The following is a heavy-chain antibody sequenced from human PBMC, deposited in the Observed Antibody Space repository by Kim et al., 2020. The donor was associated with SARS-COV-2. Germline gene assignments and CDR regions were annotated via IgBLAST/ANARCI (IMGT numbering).Heavy chain of an antibody. J-gene: IGHJ4*02. Sequence: ASVKVSCKASGYTFTSYDINWVRQATGQGLEWMGWMNPNSGNTGYAQKFQGRVTMTRNTSISTAYMELSSLRSEDTAVYYCARGRRSGYFRLYYFDYWGQGTLVTVSS. CDR1: GYTFTSYD. CDR3: ARGRRSGYFRLYYFDY. CDR2: MNPNSGNT. D-gene: IGHD3-3*01. V-gene: IGHV1-8*01.